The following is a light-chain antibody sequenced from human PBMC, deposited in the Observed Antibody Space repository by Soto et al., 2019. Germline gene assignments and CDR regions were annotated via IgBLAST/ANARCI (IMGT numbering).Light chain of an antibody. CDR2: DAS. V-gene: IGKV3-11*01. CDR1: QSVGKY. J-gene: IGKJ1*01. Sequence: EIVMTQSPATLSLSPGERATLSCRASQSVGKYLVWYQHKPGQAXRLLIYDASNRATGIPARFSGSGSGTDFTLTISSLEPEDVAAYYCQQRGNRPPWTFGQGTKVDIK. CDR3: QQRGNRPPWT.